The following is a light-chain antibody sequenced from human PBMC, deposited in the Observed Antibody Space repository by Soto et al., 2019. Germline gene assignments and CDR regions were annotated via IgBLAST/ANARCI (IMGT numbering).Light chain of an antibody. J-gene: IGLJ3*02. Sequence: QSVLTQHASVSGSPGQSITISCTGTSSDVGSYNLVSWYQQHPGKAPKLMIYEGSKRPSGVSNRFSGSKSGNTASLTISGLQAEDEADYYCCSYAGSSTFVFGGGTKLTVL. CDR1: SSDVGSYNL. CDR3: CSYAGSSTFV. V-gene: IGLV2-23*03. CDR2: EGS.